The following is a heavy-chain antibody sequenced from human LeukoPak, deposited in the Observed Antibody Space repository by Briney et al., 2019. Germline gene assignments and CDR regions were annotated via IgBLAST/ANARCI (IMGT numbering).Heavy chain of an antibody. V-gene: IGHV1-46*01. CDR3: ARGGDIVLMVYAVPSSDFDY. J-gene: IGHJ4*02. D-gene: IGHD2-8*01. Sequence: ASVKVSCKASGYTFTSYAMHWVRQAPGQRLEWMGVINPSGGSTSYHQKFQGRVTMTRDTSTSTVYMELSRLRSEDTAVYYCARGGDIVLMVYAVPSSDFDYWGQGTLVAVSS. CDR1: GYTFTSYA. CDR2: INPSGGST.